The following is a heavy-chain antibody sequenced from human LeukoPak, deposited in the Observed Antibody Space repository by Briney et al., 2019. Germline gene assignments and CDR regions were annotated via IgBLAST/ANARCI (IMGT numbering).Heavy chain of an antibody. CDR3: AKVLSSWYMFDY. D-gene: IGHD6-13*01. V-gene: IGHV3-23*01. J-gene: IGHJ4*02. Sequence: GRSLRLSCAASGFTFSSYAMSWVRQAPGKGLEWVSGISTSGGSTYYADSVRGRFTISRDNSKNTLYLQMNSLRAEDTAVYYCAKVLSSWYMFDYWGQGTLVTASS. CDR2: ISTSGGST. CDR1: GFTFSSYA.